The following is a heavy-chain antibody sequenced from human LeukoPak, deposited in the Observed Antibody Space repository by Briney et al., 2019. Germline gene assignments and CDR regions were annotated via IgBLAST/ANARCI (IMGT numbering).Heavy chain of an antibody. CDR3: AELGITMIGGV. V-gene: IGHV3-48*03. Sequence: GGSLRLSCAASGFTFGEYGMHWVRQAPGKGLEWVSYISSSGSTIYYADSVKGRFTISRDNAKNSLYLQMNSLRAEDTAVYYCAELGITMIGGVWGKGTTVTISS. D-gene: IGHD3-10*02. CDR2: ISSSGSTI. J-gene: IGHJ6*04. CDR1: GFTFGEYG.